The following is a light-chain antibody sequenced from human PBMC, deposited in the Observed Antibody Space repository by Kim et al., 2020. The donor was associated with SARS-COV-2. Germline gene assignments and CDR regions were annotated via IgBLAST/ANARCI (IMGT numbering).Light chain of an antibody. CDR3: QQYHNWLWT. V-gene: IGKV3-15*01. J-gene: IGKJ1*01. Sequence: IVMTQSPATLSVSPGERASLSCRASESVSSNLAWYQQKPGQAPRLLIYDASTRAAGIPARFSGSGSGKEFTLTISSLQSEDFAVYYCQQYHNWLWTFGQGTKVDIK. CDR2: DAS. CDR1: ESVSSN.